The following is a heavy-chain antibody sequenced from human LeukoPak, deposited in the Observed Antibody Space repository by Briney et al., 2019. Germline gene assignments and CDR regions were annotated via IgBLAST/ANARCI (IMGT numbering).Heavy chain of an antibody. CDR1: GFTSSNYD. CDR2: TGTIGDT. J-gene: IGHJ5*01. CDR3: VRSAMIYGDSGRRLDC. Sequence: GGSLRLSCAASGFTSSNYDMHWVRQIKGKGLEWVSTTGTIGDTFYSDSVKGRFTIGRENAKNSLYLQMNSLRVEDTAVYYCVRSAMIYGDSGRRLDCWGQGALVTVSS. D-gene: IGHD3/OR15-3a*01. V-gene: IGHV3-13*01.